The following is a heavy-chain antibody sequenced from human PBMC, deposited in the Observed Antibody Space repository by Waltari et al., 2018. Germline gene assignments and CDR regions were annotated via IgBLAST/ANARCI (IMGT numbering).Heavy chain of an antibody. V-gene: IGHV1-69*13. Sequence: QVQLVQSGAEVKKPGSSVKVSCKASGGTFSSYAISWVRQAPGQGLEWMGGIIPIFGTANYAQKFQGRVTITADESTSTAYMELSSLRSEDTAVYYCARDSSGTTGGGNSRNDAFDIWGQGTMVTVSS. D-gene: IGHD6-19*01. CDR2: IIPIFGTA. CDR3: ARDSSGTTGGGNSRNDAFDI. J-gene: IGHJ3*02. CDR1: GGTFSSYA.